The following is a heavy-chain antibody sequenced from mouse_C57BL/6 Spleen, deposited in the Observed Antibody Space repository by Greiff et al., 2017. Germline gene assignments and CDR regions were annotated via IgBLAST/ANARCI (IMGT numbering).Heavy chain of an antibody. CDR1: GYTFTDYN. Sequence: VQLKESGPELVKPGASVKMSCKASGYTFTDYNMHWVKQSHGKSLEWIGYINPNNGGTSYNQKFKGKATLTVNKSSSTAYMELRSLTSEDSAVYYCARDYYGTGDYWGQGTTLTVSS. D-gene: IGHD1-1*01. V-gene: IGHV1-22*01. J-gene: IGHJ2*01. CDR2: INPNNGGT. CDR3: ARDYYGTGDY.